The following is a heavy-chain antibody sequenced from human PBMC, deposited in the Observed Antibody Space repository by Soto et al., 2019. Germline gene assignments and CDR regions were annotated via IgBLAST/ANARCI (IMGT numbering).Heavy chain of an antibody. CDR1: GFTFSSYG. V-gene: IGHV3-33*01. J-gene: IGHJ4*02. D-gene: IGHD4-17*01. CDR2: IWYDGSSE. CDR3: GREGADYGPRWPLDY. Sequence: QVQLVESGGGVVQPGRSLRLSCAPSGFTFSSYGMHWVRQAPGKGLEWVAGIWYDGSSEYYADSVKGRFTISRDNSKNTLYLQMNSLRAEDTAVYYCGREGADYGPRWPLDYWGQGILVTVSS.